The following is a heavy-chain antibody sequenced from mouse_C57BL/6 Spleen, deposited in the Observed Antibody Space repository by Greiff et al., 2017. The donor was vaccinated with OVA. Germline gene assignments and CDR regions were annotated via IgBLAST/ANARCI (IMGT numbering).Heavy chain of an antibody. V-gene: IGHV1-15*01. CDR3: TRGLWREDY. CDR2: IDPETGGT. Sequence: VKLMESGAELVRPGASVTLSCKASGYTFTDYEMHWVKQTPVHGLEWIGAIDPETGGTAYNQKFKGKAILTADKSSSTAYMELRSLTSEDSAVYYCTRGLWREDYWGQGTTLTVSS. D-gene: IGHD6-5*01. CDR1: GYTFTDYE. J-gene: IGHJ2*01.